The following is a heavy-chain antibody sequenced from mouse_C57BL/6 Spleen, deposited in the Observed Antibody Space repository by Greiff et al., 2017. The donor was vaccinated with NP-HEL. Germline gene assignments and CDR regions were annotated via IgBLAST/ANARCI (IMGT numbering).Heavy chain of an antibody. J-gene: IGHJ3*01. CDR3: ARRLEGY. CDR2: IDPSDSYT. CDR1: GYTFTSYW. Sequence: VQLQQPGAELVMPGASVKLSCKASGYTFTSYWMHWVKQRPGQGLEWIGEIDPSDSYTNYNQKFKGKSTLTVDKSSSTAYMQLSSLTSEDSAVYYCARRLEGYWGQGTLVTVSA. V-gene: IGHV1-69*01.